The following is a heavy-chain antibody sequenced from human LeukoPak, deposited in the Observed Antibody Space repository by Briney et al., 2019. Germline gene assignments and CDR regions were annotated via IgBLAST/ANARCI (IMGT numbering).Heavy chain of an antibody. CDR2: IYYSGST. V-gene: IGHV4-39*01. J-gene: IGHJ5*02. CDR3: ARQRGITMGRFDP. D-gene: IGHD3-10*01. Sequence: SETLSLTCTVSGGSISSSSYYWGWIRQPPGKGLEWIGSIYYSGSTYFNPSLKSRVTISVDTSKNQFSLKLSSVTAADTAVYYCARQRGITMGRFDPWGQGTLVTVSS. CDR1: GGSISSSSYY.